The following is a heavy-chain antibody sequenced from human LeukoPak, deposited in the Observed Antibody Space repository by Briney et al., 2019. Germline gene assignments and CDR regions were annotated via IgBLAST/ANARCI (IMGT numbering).Heavy chain of an antibody. Sequence: PGGSLRLSCAASGLTFSTYGMTWVRHAPGEGLEWVSGISASGGSTSYSDSVEGRFTISRHNSKNTLYLQMNSLRTEHTSIYYCGKNYRFFVYWGQGALVTVSS. V-gene: IGHV3-23*01. D-gene: IGHD4-11*01. CDR3: GKNYRFFVY. CDR2: ISASGGST. CDR1: GLTFSTYG. J-gene: IGHJ4*02.